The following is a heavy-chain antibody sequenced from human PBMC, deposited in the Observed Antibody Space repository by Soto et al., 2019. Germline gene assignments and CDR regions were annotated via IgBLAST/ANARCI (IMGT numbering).Heavy chain of an antibody. V-gene: IGHV4-30-4*01. D-gene: IGHD6-19*01. CDR3: ARDGRYYSSGWLGRVNGFAFDI. CDR1: GGSISSGDYY. J-gene: IGHJ3*02. CDR2: IYYSGST. Sequence: SETLSLTCTVSGGSISSGDYYWSWIRQPPGKGLEWIGYIYYSGSTYYNPSLKSRVTISVDTSKNQFSLKLSSVTAADTAVYYCARDGRYYSSGWLGRVNGFAFDIWGQGTMVTVSS.